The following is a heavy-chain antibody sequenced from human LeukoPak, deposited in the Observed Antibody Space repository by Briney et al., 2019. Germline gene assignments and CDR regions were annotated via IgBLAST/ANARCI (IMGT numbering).Heavy chain of an antibody. CDR1: GFTVSTNF. J-gene: IGHJ4*02. D-gene: IGHD3-22*01. V-gene: IGHV3-53*01. CDR3: ATVYYDSSGYSQAFDY. CDR2: IYSGGST. Sequence: GGSLRLSSAASGFTVSTNFMSWVRQVPGKGLEWVSVIYSGGSTYYADSVKGRFTISRDNSKNTLYLQMNSLRAEDTAVYYCATVYYDSSGYSQAFDYWGQGTLVTVSS.